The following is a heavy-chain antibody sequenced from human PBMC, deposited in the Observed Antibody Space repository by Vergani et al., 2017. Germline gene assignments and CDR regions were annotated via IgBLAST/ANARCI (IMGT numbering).Heavy chain of an antibody. CDR1: GYSISSGYY. V-gene: IGHV4-38-2*01. Sequence: QVQLQESGPGLVKPSETLSLTCAVSGYSISSGYYWGWIRQPPGKGLEWSGSIYHSGSTYYNPSLKSRVTISVDTSKNQFSLKLSSVTAADTAVYYCARPSSXNWFGEPPSWYFDLWGRGTLVTVSS. CDR2: IYHSGST. D-gene: IGHD3-10*01. CDR3: ARPSSXNWFGEPPSWYFDL. J-gene: IGHJ2*01.